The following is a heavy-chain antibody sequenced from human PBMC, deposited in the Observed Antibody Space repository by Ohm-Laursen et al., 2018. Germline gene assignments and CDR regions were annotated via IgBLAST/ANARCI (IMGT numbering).Heavy chain of an antibody. D-gene: IGHD1-7*01. Sequence: GTLSLTCTVSGASINSHHWSFIRQPPEKGLEWIGYIDNSGSTNYNPSLKSRVTISLDTSKNQISLKLNSVTAADTAVYYCATAFNWNYILAYWGQGALVTVSS. CDR3: ATAFNWNYILAY. J-gene: IGHJ4*02. V-gene: IGHV4-59*11. CDR2: IDNSGST. CDR1: GASINSHH.